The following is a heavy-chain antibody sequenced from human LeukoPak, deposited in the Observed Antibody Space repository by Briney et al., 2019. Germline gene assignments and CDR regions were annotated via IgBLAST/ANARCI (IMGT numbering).Heavy chain of an antibody. CDR3: ARMVGLVSDY. CDR2: TYYRSKWHS. CDR1: GDSVSSNSAA. V-gene: IGHV6-1*01. D-gene: IGHD3-10*01. J-gene: IGHJ4*02. Sequence: SQTLSLTRAISGDSVSSNSAAWNWIRQSPLRGLEWLGRTYYRSKWHSYYAPSVKSRITINPDTSKNQFSLQLKSVTPEDTAVYYCARMVGLVSDYWGQGTLVTVSS.